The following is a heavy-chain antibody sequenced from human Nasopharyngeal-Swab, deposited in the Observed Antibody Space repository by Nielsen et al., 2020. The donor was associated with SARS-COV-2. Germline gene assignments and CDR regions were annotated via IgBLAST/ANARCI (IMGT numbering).Heavy chain of an antibody. CDR3: ARKSGVFEQQRVRGRCFDP. V-gene: IGHV4-34*01. J-gene: IGHJ5*02. Sequence: WIRQPPGKGLEWIGEINHSGSTNYNPSLKSRVTISVDTSKNQFSLKLSSVTAADTAVYYCARKSGVFEQQRVRGRCFDPWGQGTLVTVSS. D-gene: IGHD6-13*01. CDR2: INHSGST.